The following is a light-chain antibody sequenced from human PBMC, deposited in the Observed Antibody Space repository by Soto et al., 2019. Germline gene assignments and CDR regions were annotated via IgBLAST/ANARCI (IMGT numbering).Light chain of an antibody. Sequence: DIQMTQSPSTLYAFVGDRVTITCRASQSISSWLAWYQQKPGKAPKLLIYKASSLEYGVPSRFSGSGGGTDFTLSISSVQPEDFATYFCQQSYMDPITFGQGTRLENK. CDR3: QQSYMDPIT. J-gene: IGKJ5*01. CDR1: QSISSW. V-gene: IGKV1-5*03. CDR2: KAS.